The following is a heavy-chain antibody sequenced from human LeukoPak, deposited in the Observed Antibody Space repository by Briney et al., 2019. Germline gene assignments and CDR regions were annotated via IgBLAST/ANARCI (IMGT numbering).Heavy chain of an antibody. D-gene: IGHD2-15*01. Sequence: GGSLRLSCAASELTLSSNYMSWIRQAPGRGLEWVSFIYSGGSTYCADSVRGRFIISKDNSKNTLYLQMNSLRAEDTAVYYCARRAGSYSHPYDYWGQGTLVTVSS. J-gene: IGHJ4*02. CDR1: ELTLSSNY. CDR2: IYSGGST. CDR3: ARRAGSYSHPYDY. V-gene: IGHV3-53*01.